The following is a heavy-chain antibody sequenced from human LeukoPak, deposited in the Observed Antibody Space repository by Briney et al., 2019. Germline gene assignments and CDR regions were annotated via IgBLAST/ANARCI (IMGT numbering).Heavy chain of an antibody. CDR1: GSTLSDYY. Sequence: GGSLRLSCASPGSTLSDYYVNWIRRTPGKGLEWVSQISNTGYSKYYADSVKGRFTISRDHVKDSVSLQMNSLRVADSGMYYCAREESGGNNFDYWGQGILVTVSS. D-gene: IGHD4-23*01. V-gene: IGHV3-11*01. CDR2: ISNTGYSK. J-gene: IGHJ4*02. CDR3: AREESGGNNFDY.